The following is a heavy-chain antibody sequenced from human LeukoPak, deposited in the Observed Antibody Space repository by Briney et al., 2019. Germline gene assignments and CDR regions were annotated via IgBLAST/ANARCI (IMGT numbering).Heavy chain of an antibody. CDR2: LSDSGGRT. J-gene: IGHJ4*02. Sequence: GGSLSLSCAASGFTFSSYPMSWVRQAPGKGLEWVSSLSDSGGRTYYADSVKGRFTISRDNSKNTLFLQMNSLRAEDTAVYHCAKGPFRQVDYWGQGTLVTVSS. CDR3: AKGPFRQVDY. CDR1: GFTFSSYP. V-gene: IGHV3-23*01.